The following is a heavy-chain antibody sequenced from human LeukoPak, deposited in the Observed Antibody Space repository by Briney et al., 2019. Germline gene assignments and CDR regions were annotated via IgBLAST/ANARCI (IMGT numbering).Heavy chain of an antibody. J-gene: IGHJ6*03. D-gene: IGHD2-2*01. CDR2: INWNGGST. V-gene: IGHV3-20*04. CDR1: GFTFHDYG. Sequence: PGGSLRLSCAASGFTFHDYGMSWVRQVPGKGLERVSGINWNGGSTVYADSVKGRFTISRDNAKNSLYLQMSSLRAEDTALYYCARISCSSTSCLYYYYMDVWGKGTTVTVSS. CDR3: ARISCSSTSCLYYYYMDV.